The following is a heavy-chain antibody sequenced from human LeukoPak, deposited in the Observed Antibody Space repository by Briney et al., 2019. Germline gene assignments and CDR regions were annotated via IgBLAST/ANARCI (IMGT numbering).Heavy chain of an antibody. V-gene: IGHV3-23*01. Sequence: GGSLRLSCAASGFTFNNYAMSWVRQAPGKGLEWVSSISGRGVSTYYADSVKGRLTISRDNSKNTVYLQLNSLSVEDTAVYYCARDKIVVVVSTTLPEIWGQGTMVTVSS. CDR1: GFTFNNYA. CDR3: ARDKIVVVVSTTLPEI. J-gene: IGHJ3*02. CDR2: ISGRGVST. D-gene: IGHD2-15*01.